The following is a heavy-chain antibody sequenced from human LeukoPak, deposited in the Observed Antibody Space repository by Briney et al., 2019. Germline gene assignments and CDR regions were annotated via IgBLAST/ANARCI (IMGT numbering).Heavy chain of an antibody. J-gene: IGHJ6*02. D-gene: IGHD3-9*01. Sequence: AGGSLRLSCSASGFTFSSYEMNWVPQAPGKGLEWVSYISRSDSTIYYADSVKGRFTISRDNAKNSLYLQMNSLRAEDTAVYYCARDSPPHYDILTGYYRTNSGMDVWGQGTTVTVSS. CDR2: ISRSDSTI. CDR1: GFTFSSYE. CDR3: ARDSPPHYDILTGYYRTNSGMDV. V-gene: IGHV3-48*03.